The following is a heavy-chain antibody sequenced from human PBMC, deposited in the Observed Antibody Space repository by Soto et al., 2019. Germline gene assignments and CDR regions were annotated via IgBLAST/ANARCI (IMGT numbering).Heavy chain of an antibody. CDR2: EYSGST. CDR3: ATYTSAGGRRGY. V-gene: IGHV4-59*08. D-gene: IGHD6-19*01. CDR1: GASISRDH. J-gene: IGHJ4*02. Sequence: QVQLQESGPGLVKPSETLSLTCTVSGASISRDHWNWMRQPPGKGLEWIGEYSGSTNYNPSLKSRATTPVATPKNQCSLKLTSVTAADTAVYFCATYTSAGGRRGYWGQGTLVTVSS.